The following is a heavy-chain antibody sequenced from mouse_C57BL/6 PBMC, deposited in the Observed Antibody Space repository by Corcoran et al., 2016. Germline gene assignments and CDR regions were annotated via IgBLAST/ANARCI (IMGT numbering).Heavy chain of an antibody. J-gene: IGHJ4*01. V-gene: IGHV9-3*01. CDR3: VKNGYADAMDY. D-gene: IGHD2-2*01. Sequence: QIQLVQSGPELEKPGETVKISCKASGYTFTTYGMSWVKQAPGKGLKWMGWINTYTGVPTYADDFKGRFAFSLETSASTAYLQINTLKNEDTATYDGVKNGYADAMDYWGQGTSFTVSS. CDR1: GYTFTTYG. CDR2: INTYTGVP.